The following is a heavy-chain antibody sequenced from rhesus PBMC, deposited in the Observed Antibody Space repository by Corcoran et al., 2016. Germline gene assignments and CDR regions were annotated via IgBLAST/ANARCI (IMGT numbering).Heavy chain of an antibody. J-gene: IGHJ4*01. CDR1: GGTISRGYCY. V-gene: IGHV4S12*01. Sequence: QVQLQESGPGVVKPSETLSPTCAVSGGTISRGYCYWSWIRQPPGRGLEGFGGIYSSSESSNYSPSLKSRVTISKDKSKNQFSLKLSSVTATDTAVYYCARDYFGTGYFDYWGQGVLVTVSS. D-gene: IGHD3-28*01. CDR2: IYSSSESS. CDR3: ARDYFGTGYFDY.